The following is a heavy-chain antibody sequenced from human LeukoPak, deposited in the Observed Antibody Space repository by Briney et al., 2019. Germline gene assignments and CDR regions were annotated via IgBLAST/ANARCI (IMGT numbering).Heavy chain of an antibody. CDR2: ISSGSSTI. CDR3: ARGGLEWLSY. Sequence: GGSLRLSCAASGLTFSAYNMNWVRQAPGKGLKWVSYISSGSSTIYYAHSLKGRFTISRDNAKNSLYLQMNSLRDEDTAVYYCARGGLEWLSYWGQGTLVTVSS. V-gene: IGHV3-48*02. J-gene: IGHJ4*02. D-gene: IGHD6-19*01. CDR1: GLTFSAYN.